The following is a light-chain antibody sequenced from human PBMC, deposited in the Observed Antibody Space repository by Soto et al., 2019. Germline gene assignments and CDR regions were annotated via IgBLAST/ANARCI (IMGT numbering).Light chain of an antibody. J-gene: IGLJ1*01. CDR1: SSDVGGYNY. CDR3: CSYAGSYPYV. Sequence: QLVLTQPRSVSGSPGQSVTISCTGTSSDVGGYNYVSWYQQHPGKAPKLMVYDVTKRPSGVPDRFSGSKSDNTASLTISGLQAEDEADYYCCSYAGSYPYVFRTGTKVT. V-gene: IGLV2-11*01. CDR2: DVT.